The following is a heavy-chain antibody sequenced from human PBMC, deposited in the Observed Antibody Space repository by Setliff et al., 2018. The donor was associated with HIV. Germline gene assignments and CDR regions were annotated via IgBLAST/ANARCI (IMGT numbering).Heavy chain of an antibody. V-gene: IGHV4-39*01. CDR1: GDSISNPNYY. D-gene: IGHD1-1*01. Sequence: KPSETLSLTCSVSGDSISNPNYYWGWIRQPPGKGLEWIGSVYFSESPYYNPSLSSRVTISVDTSKNQFSLNLNSVTAADAAVYFCARAREGWKPFAFDYWGQGTLVTVS. J-gene: IGHJ4*02. CDR3: ARAREGWKPFAFDY. CDR2: VYFSESP.